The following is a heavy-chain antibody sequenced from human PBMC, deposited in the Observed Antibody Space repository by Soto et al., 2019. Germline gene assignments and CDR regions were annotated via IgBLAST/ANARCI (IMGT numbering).Heavy chain of an antibody. Sequence: GGSLKLSCAASGFSLSAYYMTWIRQAPGKGLEWVSYISGSSTYTNYVDSVKGRFTISRDNSKNILYLQMNSLRVEDTAVYYCARAVGPFDYWGQGTLVTVSS. V-gene: IGHV3-11*06. D-gene: IGHD1-26*01. CDR1: GFSLSAYY. CDR3: ARAVGPFDY. J-gene: IGHJ4*02. CDR2: ISGSSTYT.